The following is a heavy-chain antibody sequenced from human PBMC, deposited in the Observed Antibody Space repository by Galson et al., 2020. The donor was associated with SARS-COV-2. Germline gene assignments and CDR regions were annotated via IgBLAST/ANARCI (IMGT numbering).Heavy chain of an antibody. J-gene: IGHJ4*02. CDR1: GFAFSTNS. D-gene: IGHD3-16*01. CDR2: INKGSTTT. V-gene: IGHV3-48*02. Sequence: GESLKISCVASGFAFSTNSMNWVRQAPGKGLEWISYINKGSTTTYYADSVKGRFTVSRDNAKNSLYLQMKTLRDEDTAVYYCAGGSHTGFDYWGQGALVTVSS. CDR3: AGGSHTGFDY.